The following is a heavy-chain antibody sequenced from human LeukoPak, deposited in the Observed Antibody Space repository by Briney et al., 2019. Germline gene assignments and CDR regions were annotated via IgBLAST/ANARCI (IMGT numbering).Heavy chain of an antibody. D-gene: IGHD3-16*01. J-gene: IGHJ4*02. V-gene: IGHV4-59*07. CDR1: GGSHCSYH. Sequence: SDTLSLTCTVSGGSHCSYHWRCIREPPGKGLEWTGYIYDSGSNNYNPSLKSGVTISINTSKNHFSLQLSSVTAADTAVYYCAWGKIHVSFDYWGQGTLVTVSS. CDR2: IYDSGSN. CDR3: AWGKIHVSFDY.